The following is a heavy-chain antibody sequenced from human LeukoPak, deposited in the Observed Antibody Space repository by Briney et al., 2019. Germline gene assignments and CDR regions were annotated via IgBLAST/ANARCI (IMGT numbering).Heavy chain of an antibody. CDR1: GFTFSSYW. Sequence: PGGSLRLSCAASGFTFSSYWMSWVRQAPGEGLEWVAFIRYDGSNKYYADSVKGRFTISRDNSKNTLYLQMNSLRTEDTAVYYCAKDRQPRSVWGSYRSPLDYWGQGTLVTVSS. CDR3: AKDRQPRSVWGSYRSPLDY. V-gene: IGHV3-30*02. CDR2: IRYDGSNK. D-gene: IGHD3-16*02. J-gene: IGHJ4*02.